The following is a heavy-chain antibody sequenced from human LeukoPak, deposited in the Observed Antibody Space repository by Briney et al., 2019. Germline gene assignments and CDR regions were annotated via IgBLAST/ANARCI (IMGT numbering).Heavy chain of an antibody. CDR3: AGTLPTNYYDSSGYDY. Sequence: PSETLSLTCTVSGGSIDSRSFYWGWIRQPPGKGLEWIGIIYYSGSTYYNPSLESRVTMSVDTSKNQFSLRLSSVTAADTAVYYCAGTLPTNYYDSSGYDYWGQGALVTVSS. CDR2: IYYSGST. CDR1: GGSIDSRSFY. D-gene: IGHD3-22*01. J-gene: IGHJ4*02. V-gene: IGHV4-39*01.